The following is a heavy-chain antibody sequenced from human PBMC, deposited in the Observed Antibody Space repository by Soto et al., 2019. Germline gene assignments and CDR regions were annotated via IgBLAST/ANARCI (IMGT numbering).Heavy chain of an antibody. CDR3: ARLIGDSWLDS. CDR2: TYYRSKWYH. V-gene: IGHV6-1*01. CDR1: GESVSTNSAT. D-gene: IGHD2-8*01. Sequence: QVQLQQSGPGLVKPSQTLSLTCAISGESVSTNSATWDWIRQSPSRGLEWLGRTYYRSKWYHDYAVSVKGQXTXTXXTSNTHLALQLNSVTPDDTAVYYCARLIGDSWLDSWGQGTLVTVSS. J-gene: IGHJ5*01.